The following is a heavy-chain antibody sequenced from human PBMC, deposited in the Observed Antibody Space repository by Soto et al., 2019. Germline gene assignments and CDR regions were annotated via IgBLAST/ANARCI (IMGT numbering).Heavy chain of an antibody. Sequence: QVQLVQSGAEVKKPGASVKVSCKASGYTFTSYGISWVRQAPGQGLEWMGWISAYNGNRNYAQKLQGRVTMTTDTSTSTAYMELRSLRSDDTAVYYCARVATENCSGGSCPPYFDYWGQGTLVTVSS. CDR3: ARVATENCSGGSCPPYFDY. D-gene: IGHD2-15*01. CDR2: ISAYNGNR. J-gene: IGHJ4*02. CDR1: GYTFTSYG. V-gene: IGHV1-18*01.